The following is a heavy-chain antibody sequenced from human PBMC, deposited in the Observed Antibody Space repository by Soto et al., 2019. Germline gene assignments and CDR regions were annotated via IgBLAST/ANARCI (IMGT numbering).Heavy chain of an antibody. D-gene: IGHD2-15*01. V-gene: IGHV1-3*01. CDR2: INAGNGNT. CDR3: ARELQGLYYFDY. J-gene: IGHJ4*02. Sequence: ASVKVSCKASGYTFISYSIHWLRQAPGQRLEWMGWINAGNGNTKYSQKFQGRVTITRDTSASTAYMELTSLRSEDTAVYYCARELQGLYYFDYWGQGTLVTVSS. CDR1: GYTFISYS.